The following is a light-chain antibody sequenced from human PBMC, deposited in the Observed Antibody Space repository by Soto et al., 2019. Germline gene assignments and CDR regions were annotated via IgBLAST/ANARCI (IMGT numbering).Light chain of an antibody. CDR2: GAS. V-gene: IGKV3-15*01. CDR3: QQYFNWPLTLT. Sequence: EIVLTQSPATLSVSAGGTVTLSCRASQSIRTNVAWYQQIPGQAPRLLVYGASTRATGVPARFSGSGSGIEFTLTISSLQSEDSSFYYCQQYFNWPLTLTFGPGNKVQIK. J-gene: IGKJ3*01. CDR1: QSIRTN.